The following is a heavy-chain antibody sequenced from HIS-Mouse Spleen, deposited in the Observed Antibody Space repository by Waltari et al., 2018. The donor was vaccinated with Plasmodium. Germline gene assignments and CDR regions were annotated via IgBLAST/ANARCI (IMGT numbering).Heavy chain of an antibody. CDR3: ASSWYWYFDL. J-gene: IGHJ2*01. CDR2: IKQDGSEK. CDR1: GFTLRSYW. Sequence: EVQLVESGGGLVQPGGYLRLSCAAHGFTLRSYWMSWVRQAPGKGMEWVANIKQDGSEKYYVDSVKGRFTISRDNAKNSLYLQMNSLRAEDTAVYYCASSWYWYFDLWGRGTLVTVSS. D-gene: IGHD6-13*01. V-gene: IGHV3-7*01.